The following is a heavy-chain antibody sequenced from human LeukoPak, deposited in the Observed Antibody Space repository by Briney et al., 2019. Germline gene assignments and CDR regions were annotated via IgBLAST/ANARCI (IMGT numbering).Heavy chain of an antibody. CDR1: GGSIRSSYYY. Sequence: SETLSLTCTVSGGSIRSSYYYWGWIRQPPGKGLEWIGSIYDSGSTYYNPSLKSRVTISVDTSKNQFSLKLSSVTAADTAVYYCARGRTYYFDYWGQGTLVTVSS. CDR2: IYDSGST. V-gene: IGHV4-39*01. CDR3: ARGRTYYFDY. J-gene: IGHJ4*02. D-gene: IGHD2-8*01.